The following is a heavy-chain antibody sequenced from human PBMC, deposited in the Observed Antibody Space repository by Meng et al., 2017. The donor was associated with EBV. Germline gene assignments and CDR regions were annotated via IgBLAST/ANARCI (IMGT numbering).Heavy chain of an antibody. V-gene: IGHV4-61*01. D-gene: IGHD4-11*01. CDR3: ARGDYTNYPRWFDP. CDR2: IYYTGST. CDR1: GGSVNNESYY. Sequence: QVQLQESGPGLVKPAATLSRTCTVSGGSVNNESYYWGWIPQPPGKGLEYIGYIYYTGSTNYNSSLKSRVTISLDKSKNQFSLKLTSLTAADTAIYYCARGDYTNYPRWFDPWGQGTMVTVSS. J-gene: IGHJ5*02.